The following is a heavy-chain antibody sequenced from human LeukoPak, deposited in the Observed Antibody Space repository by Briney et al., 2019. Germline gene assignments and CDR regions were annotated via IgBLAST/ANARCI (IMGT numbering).Heavy chain of an antibody. V-gene: IGHV3-48*02. CDR1: GFTFRTYS. CDR3: VSGNYYFDD. D-gene: IGHD5-12*01. Sequence: GGSLRLSCAASGFTFRTYSMNWVRQAPGKGLEWVSYISSGSSTIYYADSVRGRFTISRDNAKNSLYLQMNRLGDEDTAVYYRVSGNYYFDDWGQGTLVTVSS. CDR2: ISSGSSTI. J-gene: IGHJ4*02.